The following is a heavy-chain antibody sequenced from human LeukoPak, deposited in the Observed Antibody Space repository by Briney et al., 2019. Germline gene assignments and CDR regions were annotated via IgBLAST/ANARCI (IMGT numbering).Heavy chain of an antibody. CDR2: IWYDGSNK. V-gene: IGHV3-33*01. Sequence: GGSLRLSCAASGFTFSSYGMHWVRQAPGKGLEWVAVIWYDGSNKYYADSAKGRFTISRDNSKNTLYLQMNSLRAEDTAVYYCASGRNAFDIWGQGTMVTVSS. CDR3: ASGRNAFDI. CDR1: GFTFSSYG. J-gene: IGHJ3*02.